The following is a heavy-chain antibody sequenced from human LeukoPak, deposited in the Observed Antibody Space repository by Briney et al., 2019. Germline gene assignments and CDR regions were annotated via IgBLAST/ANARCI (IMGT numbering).Heavy chain of an antibody. CDR3: AKDKTYCYDSSGYSPMDY. V-gene: IGHV3-30*02. CDR2: IRYDGSNK. Sequence: GGCLRLSCAASGFTFSSYGMHWVRQAPGKGLERVAFIRYDGSNKYYADSVKGRFTISRDNSKNTLYLQMNSLRAEDTAVSYCAKDKTYCYDSSGYSPMDYWGQGTLVTVSS. CDR1: GFTFSSYG. J-gene: IGHJ4*02. D-gene: IGHD3-22*01.